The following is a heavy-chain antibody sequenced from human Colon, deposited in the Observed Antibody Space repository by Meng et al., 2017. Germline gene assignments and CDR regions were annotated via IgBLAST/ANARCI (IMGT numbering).Heavy chain of an antibody. J-gene: IGHJ5*02. CDR1: GFTFNNYY. CDR2: IKQDASEK. CDR3: ARDSQGPRT. V-gene: IGHV3-7*01. Sequence: GELVEAGGGLVQPGGSLRLSCAASGFTFNNYYISGVRQAPGKGLEWVANIKQDASEKNFVDSVKGRFSIFRDNVKNSVYLQMDSPRVEDTAVYYCARDSQGPRTWGQGTLVTVSS.